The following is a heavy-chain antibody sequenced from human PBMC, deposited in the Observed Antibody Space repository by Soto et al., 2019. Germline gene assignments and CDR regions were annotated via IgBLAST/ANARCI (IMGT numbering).Heavy chain of an antibody. CDR1: GSTFSNHI. D-gene: IGHD5-12*01. J-gene: IGHJ4*02. CDR3: ARDSPIGSTFSGHDDIDS. V-gene: IGHV1-69*08. CDR2: IIPILDIT. Sequence: QVQLVQSGAEVKKPGSSVKVSCKASGSTFSNHIITWVRQAPGQGLEWMGRIIPILDITNYAQTFQGRVTITADKSTTTAYMEVSSLSSEATAVYYCARDSPIGSTFSGHDDIDSWGQGTPGHRLL.